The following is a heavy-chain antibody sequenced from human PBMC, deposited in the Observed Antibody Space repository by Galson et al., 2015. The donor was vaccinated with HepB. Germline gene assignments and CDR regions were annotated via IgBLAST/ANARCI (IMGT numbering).Heavy chain of an antibody. J-gene: IGHJ4*02. CDR1: GYTFSSYG. CDR2: ISPNNGNA. D-gene: IGHD2/OR15-2a*01. Sequence: SVKVSCKASGYTFSSYGISWVRQAPGQGLEWMGWISPNNGNANYAQRLQGRVTMTTDTSTSTAYMELRSLRSDDTAVYYCAGDGNSDREIDSWGQGTLVTVSS. V-gene: IGHV1-18*01. CDR3: AGDGNSDREIDS.